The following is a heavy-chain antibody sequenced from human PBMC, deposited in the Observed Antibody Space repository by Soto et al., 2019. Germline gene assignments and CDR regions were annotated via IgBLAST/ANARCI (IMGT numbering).Heavy chain of an antibody. CDR1: GYTCASFY. V-gene: IGHV1-46*01. D-gene: IGHD2-8*02. CDR2: INPSGGST. J-gene: IGHJ6*02. Sequence: ASLKVSCKACGYTCASFYMHWVRQAPGQGLEWMGIINPSGGSTSYAQKFQGRVTISRDNAKNSLYLQMNSLRAEDTALYYCAKSTGGTANGMGVWGQGTTVTVSS. CDR3: AKSTGGTANGMGV.